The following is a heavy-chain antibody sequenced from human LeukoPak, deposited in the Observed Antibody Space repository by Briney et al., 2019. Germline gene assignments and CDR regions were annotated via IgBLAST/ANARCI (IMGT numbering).Heavy chain of an antibody. CDR2: IYYSGST. Sequence: SETLSLTCTVFGGSISSYYWSWIRQPPGKGLEWIGYIYYSGSTNYNPSLKSRVTISVDTSKNQFSLKLSSVTAADTAVYYCARAHSGSYSSFGYWGQGTLVTVSS. CDR3: ARAHSGSYSSFGY. D-gene: IGHD1-26*01. CDR1: GGSISSYY. V-gene: IGHV4-59*01. J-gene: IGHJ4*02.